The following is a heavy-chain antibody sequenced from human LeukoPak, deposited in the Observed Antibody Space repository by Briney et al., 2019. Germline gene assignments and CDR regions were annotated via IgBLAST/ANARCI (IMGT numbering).Heavy chain of an antibody. J-gene: IGHJ6*03. CDR1: GITFSSHA. CDR2: ISGSGGHT. CDR3: AKGGAATMRDGYNYYYYYMEV. Sequence: PGGSPRLSCAASGITFSSHAMSWVRQAPGKGLDWVSLISGSGGHTYYGDSVKGRFTISRDNSTNRLYLQMNSLRPEDTAVYYCAKGGAATMRDGYNYYYYYMEVWGRGTTVTVSS. V-gene: IGHV3-23*01. D-gene: IGHD5-24*01.